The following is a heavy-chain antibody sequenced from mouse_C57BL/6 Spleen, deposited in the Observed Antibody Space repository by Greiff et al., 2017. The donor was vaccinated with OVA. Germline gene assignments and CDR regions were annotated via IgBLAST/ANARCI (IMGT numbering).Heavy chain of an antibody. CDR1: GYTFTSYW. D-gene: IGHD1-1*01. Sequence: QVQLQQSGAELAKPGASVKLSCKASGYTFTSYWMHWVNQRPGQGLEWIGYINPSSGYTKYNQKFKDKATLTADKSSSTAYMQLSSLTYEDSAVYYCALITTVVYFDYWGQGTTLTVSS. CDR3: ALITTVVYFDY. J-gene: IGHJ2*01. CDR2: INPSSGYT. V-gene: IGHV1-7*01.